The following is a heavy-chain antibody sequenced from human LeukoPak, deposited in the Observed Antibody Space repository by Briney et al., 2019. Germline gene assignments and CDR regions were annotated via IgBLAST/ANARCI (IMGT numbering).Heavy chain of an antibody. D-gene: IGHD3-22*01. J-gene: IGHJ4*02. V-gene: IGHV4-59*08. CDR1: GGSISSYY. CDR2: IYYSGST. CDR3: ARLGVGHYDSSGYYDY. Sequence: SETLSLTCTVSGGSISSYYWSWIRQPPGKGLEWIGYIYYSGSTNYNPSLKSRVTISVDTSKNQFSLKLSSVTAADTAVYYCARLGVGHYDSSGYYDYWGQGTLVTVSS.